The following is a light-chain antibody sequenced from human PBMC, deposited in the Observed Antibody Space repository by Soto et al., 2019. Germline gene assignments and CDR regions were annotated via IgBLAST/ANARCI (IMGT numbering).Light chain of an antibody. Sequence: QSALTQPASVSGSPGQSIAISCTGTNSDVGGYNYVSWYQQHPGKAPKLMIYEVNKRPSGVPDRFSGSKSGNTASLTVPGLQADDEADYYCTSYAGSNTFVVYGGGTKVTVL. J-gene: IGLJ2*01. V-gene: IGLV2-8*01. CDR2: EVN. CDR3: TSYAGSNTFVV. CDR1: NSDVGGYNY.